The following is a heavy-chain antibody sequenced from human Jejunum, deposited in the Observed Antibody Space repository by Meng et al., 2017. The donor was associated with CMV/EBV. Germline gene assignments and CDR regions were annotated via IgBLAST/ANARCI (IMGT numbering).Heavy chain of an antibody. CDR2: IRGKAHSYAT. CDR3: TRADSSNYGSLFDY. CDR1: FTFRGCA. V-gene: IGHV3-73*01. D-gene: IGHD4-11*01. Sequence: FTFRGCAMHWVRQAAGKGLEWVGRIRGKAHSYATAYAASVKGRFTISRDDSKNTAYLQMNSLKTEDTAVYYCTRADSSNYGSLFDYWGQGTLVTVSS. J-gene: IGHJ4*02.